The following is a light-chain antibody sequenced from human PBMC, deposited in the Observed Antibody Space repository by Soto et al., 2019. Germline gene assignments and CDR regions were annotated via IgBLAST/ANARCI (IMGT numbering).Light chain of an antibody. CDR3: GTWDSSLSEGV. Sequence: QSVLTQPPSVSAAPGQKVTISCSGSSSNIGNNYVSWYQQLPGTAPKLLIYDNNKRPSGIPDRFSGSKSGTSATLGITGLQTGDETDYYCGTWDSSLSEGVFGGGIKLTVL. V-gene: IGLV1-51*01. CDR1: SSNIGNNY. CDR2: DNN. J-gene: IGLJ2*01.